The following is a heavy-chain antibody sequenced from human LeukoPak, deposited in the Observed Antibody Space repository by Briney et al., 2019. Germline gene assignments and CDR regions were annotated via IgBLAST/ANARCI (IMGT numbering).Heavy chain of an antibody. D-gene: IGHD4-11*01. CDR3: ARERASNNYNNWLDP. V-gene: IGHV4-34*01. J-gene: IGHJ5*02. Sequence: SETLSLTCAVYGGSFSDYYWTWIRQPPGKGLEWIDDINHSGSANYNPSLKSRVTVSVDRSRNQFYLRLSPVTVADMALYYCARERASNNYNNWLDPWGQGTLVTVSS. CDR1: GGSFSDYY. CDR2: INHSGSA.